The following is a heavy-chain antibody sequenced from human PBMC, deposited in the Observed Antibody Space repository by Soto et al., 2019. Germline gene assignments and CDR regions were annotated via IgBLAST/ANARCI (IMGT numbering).Heavy chain of an antibody. V-gene: IGHV4-34*01. CDR1: GGSFSGYY. D-gene: IGHD3-16*02. J-gene: IGHJ6*03. CDR3: ARGQDAKWLRTRDDYIWGSYRLPFYYYYYMDV. CDR2: INHSGST. Sequence: SETLSLTCAVYGGSFSGYYWSWIRQPPGKGLEWIGEINHSGSTNYNPSLKSRVTISVDTSKNQFSLRLSSVTAADTAVYYCARGQDAKWLRTRDDYIWGSYRLPFYYYYYMDVWGKGTTVTVSS.